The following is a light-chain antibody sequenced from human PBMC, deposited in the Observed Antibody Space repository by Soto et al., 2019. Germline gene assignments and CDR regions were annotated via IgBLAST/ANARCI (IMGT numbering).Light chain of an antibody. CDR1: QGVSRK. CDR3: QQYHTWQNT. CDR2: GAS. V-gene: IGKV3-15*01. Sequence: EIVMTQSPATLSVAPGERVTFSCRASQGVSRKLAWYQHKPGQAPRLLLSGASTGATGIPARFSGSGSGTEFTLTISSLQSEDCAIYYCQQYHTWQNTFGVGTKVHIX. J-gene: IGKJ3*01.